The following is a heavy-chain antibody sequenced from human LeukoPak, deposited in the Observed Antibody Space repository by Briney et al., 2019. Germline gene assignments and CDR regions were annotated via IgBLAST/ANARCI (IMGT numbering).Heavy chain of an antibody. V-gene: IGHV4-59*01. D-gene: IGHD2-2*02. Sequence: KTSETLSLTCTVSGGSISSYYWSWIRQPPGKGLEWIGYIFYSGSTSYNPSLRSRVTISLDTSKNQFSLRLSSVTAADTAVYYCARGRQYTGGVDYWGQGTLVTVSS. CDR2: IFYSGST. CDR3: ARGRQYTGGVDY. J-gene: IGHJ4*02. CDR1: GGSISSYY.